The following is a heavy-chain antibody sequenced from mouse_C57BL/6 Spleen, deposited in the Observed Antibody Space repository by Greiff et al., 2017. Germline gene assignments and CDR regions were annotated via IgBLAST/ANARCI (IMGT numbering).Heavy chain of an antibody. CDR3: AREVNWDEGFAY. Sequence: QVQLKQSGTELVKPGASVKLSCKASGYTFTSYWMHWVKQRPGQGLEWIGNINPSNGGTNYNEKFKSKATLTVDKSSSTAYMQLSSLTSEDSAVYYCAREVNWDEGFAYWGQGTLVTVSA. CDR1: GYTFTSYW. J-gene: IGHJ3*01. CDR2: INPSNGGT. V-gene: IGHV1-53*01. D-gene: IGHD4-1*01.